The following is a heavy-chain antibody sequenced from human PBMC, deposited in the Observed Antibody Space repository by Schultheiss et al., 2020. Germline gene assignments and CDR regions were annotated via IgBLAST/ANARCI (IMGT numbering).Heavy chain of an antibody. J-gene: IGHJ4*02. V-gene: IGHV3-23*01. CDR2: ISGSGDNS. CDR1: GFTFNSYA. D-gene: IGHD3-22*01. Sequence: GGSLRLSCAASGFTFNSYAMNWVRQAPGKGLEWVSAISGSGDNSYSADSVKGRFTISRDNARNSLYLQMNSLRAEDTAVYYCARVIYDRSGYRFDYWGQGTLVTVSS. CDR3: ARVIYDRSGYRFDY.